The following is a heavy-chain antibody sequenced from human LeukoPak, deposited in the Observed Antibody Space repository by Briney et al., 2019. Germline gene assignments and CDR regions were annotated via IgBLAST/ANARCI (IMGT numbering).Heavy chain of an antibody. D-gene: IGHD6-6*01. CDR3: ARLWEYSSSRFDP. CDR2: IIPIFGTA. V-gene: IGHV1-69*13. J-gene: IGHJ5*02. Sequence: SVKVSCKASGGTFSSYAISWVRQAPEQGLEWMGGIIPIFGTANYAQKFQGRVTITADESTSTAYMELSSLRPEDTAVYYCARLWEYSSSRFDPWGQGTLVTVSS. CDR1: GGTFSSYA.